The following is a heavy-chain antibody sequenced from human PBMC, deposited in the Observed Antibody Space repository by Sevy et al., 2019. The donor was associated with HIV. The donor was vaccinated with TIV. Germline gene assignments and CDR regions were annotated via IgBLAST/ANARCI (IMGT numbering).Heavy chain of an antibody. Sequence: GGSLRLSCAASGLSVSDNYMNWVLQAPGKGLELVSVIYSDGRTYYPDSVKGRFSISRDNSKNTLYLHMKSLRPEDTAVYYCARDRYYDASGYYSYYYGMDVWGQGTTVTVSS. J-gene: IGHJ6*02. CDR3: ARDRYYDASGYYSYYYGMDV. D-gene: IGHD3-22*01. CDR2: IYSDGRT. CDR1: GLSVSDNY. V-gene: IGHV3-66*01.